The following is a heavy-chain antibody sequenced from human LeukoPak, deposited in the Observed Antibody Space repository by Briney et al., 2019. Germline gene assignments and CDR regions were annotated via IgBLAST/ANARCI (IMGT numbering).Heavy chain of an antibody. CDR3: VRDQDGGFDY. V-gene: IGHV3-74*01. J-gene: IGHJ4*02. CDR1: GFTFGTYW. Sequence: GGSLRLSCVASGFTFGTYWMHWVRQAPGKGLVWVSRINSDASMTNYADPVKGRFTISRDNAKKTLYLQMNSLRVEDTALYYCVRDQDGGFDYWGQGTVVDVSS. CDR2: INSDASMT.